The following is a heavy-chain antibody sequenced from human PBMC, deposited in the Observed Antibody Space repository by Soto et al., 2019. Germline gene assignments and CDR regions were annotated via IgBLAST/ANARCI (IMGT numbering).Heavy chain of an antibody. D-gene: IGHD3-3*01. CDR3: ARESGGSFWKDEYYFDY. Sequence: QVQLQESGPGLVKPSETLSLTCTVSGGSISSYYWSWIRQPPGKGLEWIGYIYYSGRTNYNPSLKSRGTRSVDTSKNQFSLKLSSVTAADTAVYYCARESGGSFWKDEYYFDYWGQGTLVTVSS. CDR2: IYYSGRT. V-gene: IGHV4-59*01. CDR1: GGSISSYY. J-gene: IGHJ4*02.